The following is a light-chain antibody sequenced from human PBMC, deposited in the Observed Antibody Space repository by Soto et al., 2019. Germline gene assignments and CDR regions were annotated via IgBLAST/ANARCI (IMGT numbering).Light chain of an antibody. CDR3: SSYTTTSTLV. Sequence: QSALTQPASVSGSPGQSITISCIGTSSDISAYNSVSWYQQHPGKAPKLMIYEVSSRPSGVSNRFSGSKSGNTASLTISGLQTEDEAAYYCSSYTTTSTLVFGGGIKLTVL. J-gene: IGLJ2*01. V-gene: IGLV2-14*01. CDR1: SSDISAYNS. CDR2: EVS.